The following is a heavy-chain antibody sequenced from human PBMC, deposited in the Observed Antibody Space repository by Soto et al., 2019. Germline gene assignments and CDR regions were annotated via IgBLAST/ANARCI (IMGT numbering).Heavy chain of an antibody. J-gene: IGHJ6*02. CDR3: ARGMTSSGWYGGYYYYGMDV. V-gene: IGHV6-1*01. CDR2: TYYRSKWYN. CDR1: GDSVPSNSAA. D-gene: IGHD6-19*01. Sequence: SQTLSLTCAISGDSVPSNSAAWNWIRQSPSRGLEWLGRTYYRSKWYNDYAVSVKSRITINPDTSKNQFSLQLNSVAPEDTAVYYCARGMTSSGWYGGYYYYGMDVWGQGTTVTVSS.